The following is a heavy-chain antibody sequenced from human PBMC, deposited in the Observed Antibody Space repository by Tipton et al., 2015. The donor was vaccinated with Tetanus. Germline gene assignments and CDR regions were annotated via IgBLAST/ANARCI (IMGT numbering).Heavy chain of an antibody. Sequence: TLSLTCTVSGGSVNSGGYYWSWIRQPPGKGLEWIGYASYSGSSNYNPSLKSRVIISIDASKNQFSLKLSSVAAADTAVYYCARACDFWSGHLDFWGQGTLVTVSS. CDR1: GGSVNSGGYY. D-gene: IGHD3-3*01. CDR2: ASYSGSS. CDR3: ARACDFWSGHLDF. V-gene: IGHV4-61*08. J-gene: IGHJ4*02.